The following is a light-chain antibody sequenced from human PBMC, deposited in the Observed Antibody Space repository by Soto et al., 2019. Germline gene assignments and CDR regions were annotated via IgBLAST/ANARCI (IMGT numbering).Light chain of an antibody. CDR1: SSDVGGYDY. Sequence: QSALTQPASVSGSPGQSITISCTGTSSDVGGYDYVSWYQQHPGKAPRLMIYDVNNRPSGVSNRFSGSKSGNTASLTSSGLQAEDAADYYCNSYSTSSTPLVFGGGTKVTVL. CDR2: DVN. V-gene: IGLV2-14*03. J-gene: IGLJ2*01. CDR3: NSYSTSSTPLV.